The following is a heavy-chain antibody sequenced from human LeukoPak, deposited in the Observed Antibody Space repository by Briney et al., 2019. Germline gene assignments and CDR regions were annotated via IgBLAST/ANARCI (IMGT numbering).Heavy chain of an antibody. Sequence: GGSLRLSCAASGFTFSSYGMNWVRQAPGKGLEWVSSISSSSSYIYYADSVKGRFTISRDNAKNSLYLQMNSLRAEDTAVYYCARDQRETIYDFWSGGTDAFDIWGQGTMVTVSS. CDR1: GFTFSSYG. CDR2: ISSSSSYI. CDR3: ARDQRETIYDFWSGGTDAFDI. D-gene: IGHD3-3*01. V-gene: IGHV3-21*01. J-gene: IGHJ3*02.